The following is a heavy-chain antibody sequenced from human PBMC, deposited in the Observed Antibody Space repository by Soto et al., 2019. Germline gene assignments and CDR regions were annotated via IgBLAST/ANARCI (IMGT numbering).Heavy chain of an antibody. V-gene: IGHV4-30-4*01. D-gene: IGHD4-17*01. J-gene: IGHJ5*02. CDR1: GGSISSGDYY. CDR3: ARGAVTVTPGWFDP. CDR2: IYHSGST. Sequence: SETLSLTCTVSGGSISSGDYYWSWIRQPPGKGLEWIGYIYHSGSTYYNPSLKSRVTISVDTSKNQFSLKLTSVTAVDTAVYYCARGAVTVTPGWFDPWGQGIMVTVSS.